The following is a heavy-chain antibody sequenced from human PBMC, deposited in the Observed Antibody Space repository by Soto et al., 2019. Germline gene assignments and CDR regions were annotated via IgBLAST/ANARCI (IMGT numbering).Heavy chain of an antibody. D-gene: IGHD3-10*01. Sequence: QVQMQESGPGLVKPSETLTVTCTVSGGSISSYYWSWIRQPPGKGLEWTGYIYHSGNTNYNPSLKSRVTLSVDTSKTQFSLKLSFVTAADTAVYYCARVQRFYYGSGSYTYFMDVWGKGTTVTVSS. CDR3: ARVQRFYYGSGSYTYFMDV. CDR1: GGSISSYY. CDR2: IYHSGNT. J-gene: IGHJ6*03. V-gene: IGHV4-59*01.